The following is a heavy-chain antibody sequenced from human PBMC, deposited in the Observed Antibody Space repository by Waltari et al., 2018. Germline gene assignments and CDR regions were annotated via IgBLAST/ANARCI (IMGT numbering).Heavy chain of an antibody. V-gene: IGHV3-53*01. CDR2: IYSGGRT. Sequence: EVQLVESGGGLLQPGGSLRLACAASGFNINDNYMSWVRQAPGKGLEWVSVIYSGGRTDYPLSMKGRVTISRDTYKNLVFLEMKSLRAEDTAVYYCARGETAVLDYWGHGTLVTVSS. CDR3: ARGETAVLDY. D-gene: IGHD6-6*01. J-gene: IGHJ4*01. CDR1: GFNINDNY.